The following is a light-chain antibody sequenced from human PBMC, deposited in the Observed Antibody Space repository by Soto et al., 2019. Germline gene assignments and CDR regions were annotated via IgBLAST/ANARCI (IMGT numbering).Light chain of an antibody. J-gene: IGLJ2*01. CDR1: SSDFGRNY. Sequence: QSALTQPASVSGSPGQSITISCTGASSDFGRNYVSWYQQQHPGKAPKLIIYDVSNRPSGVSNRFSGSKFDNTASLTISGLQPEDESDYYCSSFSSNTLVFGGGTKVT. CDR2: DVS. CDR3: SSFSSNTLV. V-gene: IGLV2-14*03.